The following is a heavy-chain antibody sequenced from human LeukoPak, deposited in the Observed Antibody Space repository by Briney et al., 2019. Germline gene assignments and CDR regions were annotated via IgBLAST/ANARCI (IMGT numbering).Heavy chain of an antibody. Sequence: ASVKVSCKASGYTFTSYDINWVRQATGQGLEWMGWMNPNSGNTGYAQKFQGRVTMTRNTSISTAYMELSSLRSEDTAVYYCARGGITGTNYYYYYGMDAWGQGTTVTVSS. CDR2: MNPNSGNT. D-gene: IGHD1-20*01. J-gene: IGHJ6*02. CDR3: ARGGITGTNYYYYYGMDA. CDR1: GYTFTSYD. V-gene: IGHV1-8*01.